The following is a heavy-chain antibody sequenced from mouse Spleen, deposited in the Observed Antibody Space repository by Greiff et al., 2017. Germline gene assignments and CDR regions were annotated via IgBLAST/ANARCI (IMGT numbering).Heavy chain of an antibody. Sequence: EVKLQESGPGLVKPSQSLSLTCSVTGYSITSGYYWNWIRQFPGNKLEWMGYISYDGSNNYNPSLKNRISITRDTSKNQFFLKLNSVTTEDTATYYCAPSTMIIAYWGQGTLVTVSA. CDR2: ISYDGSN. J-gene: IGHJ3*01. CDR1: GYSITSGYY. CDR3: APSTMIIAY. V-gene: IGHV3-6*01. D-gene: IGHD2-4*01.